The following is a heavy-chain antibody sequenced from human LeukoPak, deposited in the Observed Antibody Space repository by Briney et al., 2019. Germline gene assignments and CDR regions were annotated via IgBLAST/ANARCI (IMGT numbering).Heavy chain of an antibody. CDR2: IYYSGSI. CDR1: GGSISSGGYY. CDR3: ARHMYQGGSSWYIN. V-gene: IGHV4-31*03. J-gene: IGHJ4*02. Sequence: SQTLSLTCTVSGGSISSGGYYWSWIRQHPGKGLEWIGYIYYSGSIYYNPSLKSRVTISVDTSKNQFSLKLSSVTAADTAVYYCARHMYQGGSSWYINWGQGTLVTVSS. D-gene: IGHD6-13*01.